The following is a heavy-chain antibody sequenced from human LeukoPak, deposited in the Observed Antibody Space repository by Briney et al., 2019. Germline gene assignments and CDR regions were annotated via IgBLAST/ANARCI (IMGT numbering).Heavy chain of an antibody. D-gene: IGHD3-10*01. CDR3: AKSQVPNYYGSGSFVDY. J-gene: IGHJ4*02. CDR1: GFTFSSYA. V-gene: IGHV3-23*01. CDR2: ITSNGGTT. Sequence: GGSLRLSCAASGFTFSSYAMSWVRQAPGKRLEWVSAITSNGGTTYYADSVRGRFTISRDNSKNTLYLQMNSLRAEDTAVYYCAKSQVPNYYGSGSFVDYWGQGTLVTVSS.